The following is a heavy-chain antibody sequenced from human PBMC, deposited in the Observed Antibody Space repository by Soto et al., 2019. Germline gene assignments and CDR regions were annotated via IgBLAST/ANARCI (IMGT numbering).Heavy chain of an antibody. Sequence: VQLQESGPGLVKPSETLSLTCIVSGGSISRYYWNWIRQSPGKGLEWIGYIYPTATTNNNHSLKSRVTMSVDTSKNQISPKLSSVTAADSAVYYCAREGDYDRMRALDHWRQGTPVTVSS. CDR3: AREGDYDRMRALDH. J-gene: IGHJ4*02. D-gene: IGHD3-9*01. CDR2: IYPTATT. CDR1: GGSISRYY. V-gene: IGHV4-59*01.